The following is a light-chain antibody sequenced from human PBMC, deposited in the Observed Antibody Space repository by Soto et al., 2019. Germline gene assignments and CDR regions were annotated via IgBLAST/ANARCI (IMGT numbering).Light chain of an antibody. CDR2: AAS. Sequence: DIQMTQSPSSVSASVGDSVTITCRASQVIDNWLVWYQQKPGMAHKLLISAASNLQSGVPTRFSGSGSGTDFTLNINSLRPEDFASYFCQQAIHYPRAFGGGTKGQI. V-gene: IGKV1-12*01. CDR1: QVIDNW. J-gene: IGKJ4*01. CDR3: QQAIHYPRA.